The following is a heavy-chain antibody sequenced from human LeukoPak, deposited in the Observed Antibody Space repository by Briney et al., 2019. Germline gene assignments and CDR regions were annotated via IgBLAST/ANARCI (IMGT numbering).Heavy chain of an antibody. D-gene: IGHD4-17*01. J-gene: IGHJ5*02. Sequence: PGGSLRLSCAASGFTFSSYSMNWVRQAPGKGLEWVSSISSSSSYIYYADSVKGRFTISRDNAKNSLFLQMNSLRAEDTAVYYCARGLDDCGAPTRFDPWGQGTLVTVSS. CDR2: ISSSSSYI. CDR3: ARGLDDCGAPTRFDP. CDR1: GFTFSSYS. V-gene: IGHV3-21*01.